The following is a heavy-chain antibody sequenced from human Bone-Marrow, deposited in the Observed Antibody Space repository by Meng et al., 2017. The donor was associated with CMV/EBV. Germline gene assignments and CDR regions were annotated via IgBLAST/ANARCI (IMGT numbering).Heavy chain of an antibody. D-gene: IGHD6-6*01. V-gene: IGHV1-18*01. CDR3: ARAARPRFRFDP. CDR2: ISAYNGNT. CDR1: GYTFTSYG. J-gene: IGHJ5*02. Sequence: ASVKVSCKASGYTFTSYGISWVRQAPGQGLEWMGWISAYNGNTTYAQKLQGRVTMTTDTSTSTAYMELRSLRSDDTAVYYCARAARPRFRFDPWGQGTLVTVSS.